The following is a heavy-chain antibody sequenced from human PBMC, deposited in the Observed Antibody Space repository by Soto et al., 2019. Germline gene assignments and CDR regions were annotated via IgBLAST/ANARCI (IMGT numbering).Heavy chain of an antibody. CDR3: ASGGYSGYDYYYYYYGMDV. CDR2: IIPIFGTA. CDR1: GGTFSSYA. V-gene: IGHV1-69*01. D-gene: IGHD5-12*01. Sequence: QVQLVQSGAEVKKPGSSVKVSCKASGGTFSSYAISWVRQAPGQGHEWMGGIIPIFGTANYAQKFQGRVTITADESTSTAYMELSSLRSEDTAVYYCASGGYSGYDYYYYYYGMDVWGQGTTVTVSS. J-gene: IGHJ6*02.